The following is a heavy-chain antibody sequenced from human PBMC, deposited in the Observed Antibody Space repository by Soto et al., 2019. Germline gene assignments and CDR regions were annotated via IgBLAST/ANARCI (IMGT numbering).Heavy chain of an antibody. CDR3: ARDLPGIATAGTNY. V-gene: IGHV3-11*01. D-gene: IGHD6-13*01. CDR2: ISSSGTTI. CDR1: AFVLRDYP. J-gene: IGHJ4*02. Sequence: PGGSLRLSCVASAFVLRDYPMNWVRQAPGKGLEWVSDISSSGTTIYYADSVKGRFTISRDNAKNSLYLQMNSLRAEDTAVYYCARDLPGIATAGTNYWGQGTLVTVSS.